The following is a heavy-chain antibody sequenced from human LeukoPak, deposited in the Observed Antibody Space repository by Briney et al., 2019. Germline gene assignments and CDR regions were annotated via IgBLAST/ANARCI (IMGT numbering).Heavy chain of an antibody. CDR1: GFTFSSYS. D-gene: IGHD3-10*01. V-gene: IGHV3-48*01. Sequence: GSLRLSCAASGFTFSSYSMNWVRQAPGKRLEWVSYISGSGSTIYYADSVKGRFTISRDNAKNSLYLQMNSLRAEDTAVYYCANGVFDIWGQGTMVTVSS. CDR2: ISGSGSTI. CDR3: ANGVFDI. J-gene: IGHJ3*02.